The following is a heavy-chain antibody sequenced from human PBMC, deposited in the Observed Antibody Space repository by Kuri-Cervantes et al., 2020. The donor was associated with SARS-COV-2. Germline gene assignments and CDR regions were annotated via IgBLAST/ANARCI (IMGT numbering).Heavy chain of an antibody. D-gene: IGHD2-2*01. Sequence: GESLKISFAASGFTFSSYWMSWVRQAPGKGLEWVANIKQDGSEKYYVDSVKGRFTISRDNAKNSLYLQMNSLRAEDTAVDYFARAPICCSSTSCYGAYGMDVWGQGTTVTVSS. CDR1: GFTFSSYW. V-gene: IGHV3-7*05. J-gene: IGHJ6*02. CDR2: IKQDGSEK. CDR3: ARAPICCSSTSCYGAYGMDV.